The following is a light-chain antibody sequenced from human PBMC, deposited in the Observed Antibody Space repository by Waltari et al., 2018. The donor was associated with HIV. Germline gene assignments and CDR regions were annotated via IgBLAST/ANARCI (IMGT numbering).Light chain of an antibody. CDR3: TSYTSTTPVI. J-gene: IGLJ2*01. Sequence: QSALTQPASVSGSRGQSITISCTGTSSDVGKYNLVSWYQQHPGKAPKLIIYEVSNRPSGVSNRFSGSKSGNTASLTISGLQAEDEADYYCTSYTSTTPVIFGGGTRLTV. CDR2: EVS. V-gene: IGLV2-14*02. CDR1: SSDVGKYNL.